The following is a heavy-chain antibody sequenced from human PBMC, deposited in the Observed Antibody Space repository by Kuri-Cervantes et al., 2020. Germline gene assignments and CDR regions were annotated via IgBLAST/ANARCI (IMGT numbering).Heavy chain of an antibody. V-gene: IGHV4-59*01. D-gene: IGHD5-12*01. Sequence: SETLSLTCTVPGGSISSYYWSWIRQPPGKGLEWIGYIYYSGSTNYNPSLKSRVTISVDTPKNQFSLKLSSVTAADTAVYYCARYYDYYYYMDVWGKGTTVTVSS. CDR3: ARYYDYYYYMDV. CDR2: IYYSGST. CDR1: GGSISSYY. J-gene: IGHJ6*03.